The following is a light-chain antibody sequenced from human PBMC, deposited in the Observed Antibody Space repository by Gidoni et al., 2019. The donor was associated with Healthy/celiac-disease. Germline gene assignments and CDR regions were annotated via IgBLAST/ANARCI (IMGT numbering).Light chain of an antibody. CDR1: QSISSY. CDR2: AAS. CDR3: QQSYSTPLWT. Sequence: DIQMTQSQSSLSASVGDRVTITCRASQSISSYLNWYKQKPGKAPKLLIYAASSLQSGVPSRFSCSGSGTDFTLTISSLQPEDFATYYCQQSYSTPLWTFGQGTKVEIK. V-gene: IGKV1-39*01. J-gene: IGKJ1*01.